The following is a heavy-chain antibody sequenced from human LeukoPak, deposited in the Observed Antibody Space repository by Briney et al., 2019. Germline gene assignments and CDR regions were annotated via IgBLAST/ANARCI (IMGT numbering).Heavy chain of an antibody. Sequence: SETLSLTCTVSGGSLSSGGYYWSWIRQHPGKGLEWIGYIYYSGSTYYNPSLKSRVTISVDRSKNQFSLKLSSVTAADTAVYYCARGREENWNLFDYWGQGTLVTVSS. CDR2: IYYSGST. D-gene: IGHD1-7*01. J-gene: IGHJ4*02. V-gene: IGHV4-31*03. CDR3: ARGREENWNLFDY. CDR1: GGSLSSGGYY.